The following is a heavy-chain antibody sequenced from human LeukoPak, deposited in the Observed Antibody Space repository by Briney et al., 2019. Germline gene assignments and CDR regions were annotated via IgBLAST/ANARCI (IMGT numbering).Heavy chain of an antibody. CDR2: ISYGGSNK. V-gene: IGHV3-30*18. CDR3: AKDISGAFDY. J-gene: IGHJ4*02. Sequence: GRSLRLSCEASFLTFSAYGMHWVRQAPGKGLEWVAVISYGGSNKYYADSVKGRFTISRDNSKNTLYLQMNSLRAEDTAVYYCAKDISGAFDYWGQGTLVTVSS. CDR1: FLTFSAYG. D-gene: IGHD3-10*01.